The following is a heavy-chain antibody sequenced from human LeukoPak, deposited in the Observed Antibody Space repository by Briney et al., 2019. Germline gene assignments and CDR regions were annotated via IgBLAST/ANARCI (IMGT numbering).Heavy chain of an antibody. J-gene: IGHJ4*02. V-gene: IGHV4-34*01. CDR1: GGSLSGYY. D-gene: IGHD6-6*01. CDR2: INHSGSI. Sequence: SETLSLTCGMYGGSLSGYYWSWIRQSPDGVLEWIGEINHSGSINANPSLKSRVTMSVDTSKNQFSLRLTSLTAADTAVYYCARRRWSSSSVIGYWSRGTRVTVSS. CDR3: ARRRWSSSSVIGY.